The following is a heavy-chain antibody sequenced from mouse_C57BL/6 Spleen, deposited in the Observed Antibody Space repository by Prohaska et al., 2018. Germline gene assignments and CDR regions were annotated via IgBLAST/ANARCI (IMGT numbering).Heavy chain of an antibody. J-gene: IGHJ3*01. V-gene: IGHV5-17*01. CDR2: ISSGSSTI. D-gene: IGHD1-1*01. Sequence: GGGLVKPGGSLKLSCAASGITFSDYGMHWVRQAPEKGLEWVAYISSGSSTIYYADTVKGRFTISRDNAKNTLFLQMTSLRSEDTAMYYCALYYGSSSPFAYWGQGTLVTVSA. CDR3: ALYYGSSSPFAY. CDR1: GITFSDYG.